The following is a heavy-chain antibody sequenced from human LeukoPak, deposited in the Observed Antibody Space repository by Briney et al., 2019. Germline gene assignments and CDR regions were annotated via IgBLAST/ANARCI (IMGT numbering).Heavy chain of an antibody. V-gene: IGHV3-48*04. D-gene: IGHD3-3*01. CDR3: ARERFLEWLLYGQYYFDY. CDR1: GFTFSSYG. J-gene: IGHJ4*02. CDR2: ISSSGSTI. Sequence: GGSLRLSCAASGFTFSSYGMSWVRQAPGKGLEWVSYISSSGSTIYYADSVKGRFTISRDNAKNSLYLQMNSLRAEDTAVYYCARERFLEWLLYGQYYFDYWGQGTLVTVSS.